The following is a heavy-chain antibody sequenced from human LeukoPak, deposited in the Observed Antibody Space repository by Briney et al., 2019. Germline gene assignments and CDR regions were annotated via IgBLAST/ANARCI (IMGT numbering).Heavy chain of an antibody. V-gene: IGHV4-39*07. Sequence: PSETLSLTCTVSGGSISSSSYYWGWIRQPPGKGLEWIVSIYYSGSTYYNPSLKSRVTISVDTSKNQFSLKLSSVTAADTAVYYCASSRGYSSFDPWGQGTLVTVSS. D-gene: IGHD5-18*01. J-gene: IGHJ5*02. CDR2: IYYSGST. CDR3: ASSRGYSSFDP. CDR1: GGSISSSSYY.